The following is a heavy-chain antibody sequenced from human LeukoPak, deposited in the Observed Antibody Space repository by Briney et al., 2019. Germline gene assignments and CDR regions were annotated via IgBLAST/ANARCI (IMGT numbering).Heavy chain of an antibody. CDR3: AKEEYGDYLKSITDY. J-gene: IGHJ4*02. CDR2: IYSGGST. D-gene: IGHD4-17*01. V-gene: IGHV3-66*01. CDR1: GFTVSSNY. Sequence: SGGSLRLSCAASGFTVSSNYMSWVRQAPGKGLEWVSVIYSGGSTYYADSVKGRFTISRDNSKNTLYLQMNSLRAEDTAVYYCAKEEYGDYLKSITDYWGQGTLVTVSS.